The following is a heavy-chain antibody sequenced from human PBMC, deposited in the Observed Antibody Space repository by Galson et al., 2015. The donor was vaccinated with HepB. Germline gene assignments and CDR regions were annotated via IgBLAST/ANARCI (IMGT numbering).Heavy chain of an antibody. V-gene: IGHV1-24*01. CDR2: FDPGEGKR. CDR3: AADLGSLGFDS. Sequence: SVKVSCKVPGYSLTEFSMHWVRQAPGVGLEWMGSFDPGEGKRIYAQKFRGRVTMTEDTSAATAYMELSSLRSEDTAVYYCAADLGSLGFDSWGQGTLVTVSP. J-gene: IGHJ4*02. D-gene: IGHD1-26*01. CDR1: GYSLTEFS.